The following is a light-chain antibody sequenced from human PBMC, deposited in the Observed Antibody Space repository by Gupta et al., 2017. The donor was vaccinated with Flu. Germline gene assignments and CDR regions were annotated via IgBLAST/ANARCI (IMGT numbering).Light chain of an antibody. V-gene: IGLV2-14*04. Sequence: ITISCTGTSSDVGGYDYVSWYQQPPATAHKLIIDDVTNRPSGVYNRFACSTSGTTASPTISGLQAEEEADYYCSEYTGHTLDVVFGGGTKLTVL. CDR2: DVT. J-gene: IGLJ2*01. CDR1: SSDVGGYDY. CDR3: SEYTGHTLDVV.